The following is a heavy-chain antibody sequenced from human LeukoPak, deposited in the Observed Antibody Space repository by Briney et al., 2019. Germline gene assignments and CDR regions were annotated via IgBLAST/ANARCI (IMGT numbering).Heavy chain of an antibody. V-gene: IGHV3-30-3*01. CDR1: GFTFSSYA. D-gene: IGHD6-19*01. CDR2: ISYDGSNK. CDR3: ASPKEQWLEY. Sequence: PGGSLRLSCAASGFTFSSYAMHWVRQAPGKGLEWVAVISYDGSNKYYADSVKGRFTISRDNSKNTLYLQMNSLRAGDTAVYYCASPKEQWLEYWGQGTLVTVSS. J-gene: IGHJ4*02.